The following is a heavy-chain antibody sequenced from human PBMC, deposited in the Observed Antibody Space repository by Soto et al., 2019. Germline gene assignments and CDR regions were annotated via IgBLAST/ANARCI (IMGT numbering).Heavy chain of an antibody. D-gene: IGHD3-3*01. Sequence: ASVKVSCKASGYSFINNAIHWVRQAPGQGLEWMGWINAGNGNTKYSQKLQGRVTITRNTSASTAYMELSSLRSEDTAVYYCARGAYYDFWSGYYYYYYFMDVWGKGTTVTVSS. V-gene: IGHV1-3*01. J-gene: IGHJ6*03. CDR3: ARGAYYDFWSGYYYYYYFMDV. CDR1: GYSFINNA. CDR2: INAGNGNT.